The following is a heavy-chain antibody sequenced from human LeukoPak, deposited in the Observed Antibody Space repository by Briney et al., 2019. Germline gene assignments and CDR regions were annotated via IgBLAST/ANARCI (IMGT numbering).Heavy chain of an antibody. CDR1: GSTFGDYA. J-gene: IGHJ6*02. CDR3: TRLRVYYYYGMDV. D-gene: IGHD2-8*01. V-gene: IGHV3-49*04. Sequence: GGSLRLSCTASGSTFGDYAMSWVRQAPGKGLEWVGFIRSKAYGGTTEYAASVKGRFTISRDDSKSIAYLQMNSLKTEDTAVYYCTRLRVYYYYGMDVWGQGTTVTVSS. CDR2: IRSKAYGGTT.